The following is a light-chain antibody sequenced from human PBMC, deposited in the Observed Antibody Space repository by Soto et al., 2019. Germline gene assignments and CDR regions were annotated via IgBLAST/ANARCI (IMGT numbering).Light chain of an antibody. CDR1: QSISSY. V-gene: IGKV1-39*01. CDR3: QQSYSTPRP. Sequence: IQMTQSPSLLSESVGDRVTITCRASQSISSYVNWYPQKAGKAPKLLIYAASSLQSGGPSKFSCSGSGTDFTLTISSLQAEDCATYYCQQSYSTPRPFGGGTKV. CDR2: AAS. J-gene: IGKJ4*01.